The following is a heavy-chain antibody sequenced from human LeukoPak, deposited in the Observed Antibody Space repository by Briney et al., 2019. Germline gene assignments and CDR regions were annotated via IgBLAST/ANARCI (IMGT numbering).Heavy chain of an antibody. D-gene: IGHD6-19*01. V-gene: IGHV3-30-3*01. Sequence: GGSLRLSCAASGFTFSSYAMHWVRQAPGKGLEWVAVISYDGSNKYYADSVKGRFTISRDNSKNTLYLQMNSLRAEDTALYHCARDHRQWLELGDAFDIWGQGTMVTVSS. CDR2: ISYDGSNK. J-gene: IGHJ3*02. CDR3: ARDHRQWLELGDAFDI. CDR1: GFTFSSYA.